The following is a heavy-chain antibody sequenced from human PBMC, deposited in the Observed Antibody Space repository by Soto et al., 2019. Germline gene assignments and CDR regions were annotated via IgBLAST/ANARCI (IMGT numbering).Heavy chain of an antibody. Sequence: SVKVSCKASGGTFSSYAISWVRQAPGQGLEWMGGIIPIFGTANYAQKFQGRVTITADESTSTAYMELSSLRSEDTAVYYCARTLIFTPGQLWLRNYYYGMDVWGQATTVTVSS. CDR1: GGTFSSYA. D-gene: IGHD5-18*01. CDR3: ARTLIFTPGQLWLRNYYYGMDV. J-gene: IGHJ6*02. V-gene: IGHV1-69*13. CDR2: IIPIFGTA.